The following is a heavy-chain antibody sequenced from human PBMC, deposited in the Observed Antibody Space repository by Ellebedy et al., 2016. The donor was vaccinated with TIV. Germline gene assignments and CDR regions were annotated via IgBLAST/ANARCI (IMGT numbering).Heavy chain of an antibody. Sequence: PGGSLRLSCEASGFIFGSYWMSWVRQPPGKGLEWVAKIRQEGDEIYYVESVKGRFTISRDNAKNSLFLQMNSLRVEETAVYYCARRASYGDYAVQVNPWFDPWGQGTLVTVSS. D-gene: IGHD4-17*01. CDR3: ARRASYGDYAVQVNPWFDP. CDR1: GFIFGSYW. J-gene: IGHJ5*02. CDR2: IRQEGDEI. V-gene: IGHV3-7*01.